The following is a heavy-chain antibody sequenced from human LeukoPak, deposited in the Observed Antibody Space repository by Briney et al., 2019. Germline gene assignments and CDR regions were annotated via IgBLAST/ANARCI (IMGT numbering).Heavy chain of an antibody. CDR1: GYTFTSYG. J-gene: IGHJ5*02. CDR2: ISAYNGNT. D-gene: IGHD3-10*01. Sequence: ASVKVSCKASGYTFTSYGINWVRQAPGQGLEWMGWISAYNGNTNYAQKLQGRVTMTTDTSTSTAYMELRSLRSDDTAVYYCARKYGSGSYYKRQTSFDPWGQGTLVTVSS. V-gene: IGHV1-18*01. CDR3: ARKYGSGSYYKRQTSFDP.